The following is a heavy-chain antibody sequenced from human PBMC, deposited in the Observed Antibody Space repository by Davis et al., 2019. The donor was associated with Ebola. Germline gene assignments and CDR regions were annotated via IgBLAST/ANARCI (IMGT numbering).Heavy chain of an antibody. CDR1: GYNFRDYW. J-gene: IGHJ4*02. D-gene: IGHD1-26*01. CDR3: ARQGGGSGRLTSFDY. CDR2: IYPGDSDA. V-gene: IGHV5-51*01. Sequence: GESLKISCYGSGYNFRDYWIVWVRQMPGKGLEWMGNIYPGDSDARYSPSFQGQVTLSADKSFATAYLQWRSLKASDTVMYYCARQGGGSGRLTSFDYWGRGTLVTVSS.